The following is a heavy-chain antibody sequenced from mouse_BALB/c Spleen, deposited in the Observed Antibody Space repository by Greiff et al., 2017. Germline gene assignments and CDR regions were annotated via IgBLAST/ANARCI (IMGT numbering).Heavy chain of an antibody. CDR3: ASLGDY. CDR2: IDPENGNT. J-gene: IGHJ2*01. V-gene: IGHV14-1*02. Sequence: VQLKESGAELVRPGALVKLSCKASGFNIKDYYMHWVKQRPEQGLEWIGWIDPENGNTIYDPKFQGKASITADTSSNTAYLQLSSLTSEDTAVYYCASLGDYWGQGTTLTVSS. CDR1: GFNIKDYY.